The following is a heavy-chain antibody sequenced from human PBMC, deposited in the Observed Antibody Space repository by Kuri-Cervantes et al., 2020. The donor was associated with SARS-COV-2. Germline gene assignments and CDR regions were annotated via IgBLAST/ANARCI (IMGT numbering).Heavy chain of an antibody. CDR2: IRYDGSNK. J-gene: IGHJ4*02. CDR1: GFTFDDYG. D-gene: IGHD3-3*01. CDR3: AREYDFWRTFDY. Sequence: GESLKISCAASGFTFDDYGMSWVRQAPGKGLEWVAFIRYDGSNKYYADSVKGRFTISRDNSKNTLYLQMNSLRAEDAAVYYCAREYDFWRTFDYWGQGTLVTVSS. V-gene: IGHV3-30*02.